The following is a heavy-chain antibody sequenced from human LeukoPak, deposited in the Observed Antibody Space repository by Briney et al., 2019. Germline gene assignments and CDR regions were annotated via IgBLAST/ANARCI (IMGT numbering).Heavy chain of an antibody. D-gene: IGHD3-22*01. CDR1: GYTFTSYD. J-gene: IGHJ4*02. CDR3: ARFRSSGYYLTFDY. Sequence: GASVKVSCKASGYTFTSYDINWVRQATGQGLEWMGWMNPNSGNTGYAQKFQGRVTITADESTSTAYMELSSLRSEDTAVYYCARFRSSGYYLTFDYWGQGTLVTVSS. V-gene: IGHV1-8*01. CDR2: MNPNSGNT.